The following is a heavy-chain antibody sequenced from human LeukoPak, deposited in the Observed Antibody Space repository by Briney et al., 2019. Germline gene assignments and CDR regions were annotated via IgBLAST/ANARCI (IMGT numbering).Heavy chain of an antibody. CDR2: IYYSGST. Sequence: PSETLTLTCTASGVTISSYYRSWIRQPPGKGLEWIGNIYYSGSTNYNPSLKSRVTISVDTSKNQFSLKLSSVTAADTAVYYCTRGSIAYYYMDVWGKGTTVTISS. CDR1: GVTISSYY. D-gene: IGHD3-22*01. J-gene: IGHJ6*03. CDR3: TRGSIAYYYMDV. V-gene: IGHV4-59*01.